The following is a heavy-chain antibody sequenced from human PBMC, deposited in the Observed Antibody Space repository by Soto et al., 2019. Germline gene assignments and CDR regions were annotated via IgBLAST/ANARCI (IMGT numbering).Heavy chain of an antibody. V-gene: IGHV1-69*06. CDR1: GDSLSTNP. CDR2: TGSGTGPG. D-gene: IGHD2-15*01. Sequence: SVKVSCKASGDSLSTNPISWVRQAPGQGLEWMGGTGSGTGPGNHAQKFQGRLTVTADKSTSTVYMELTNLSSEDTAVYYCARRHSGGFFRFFDSWGQGTLVTVSS. J-gene: IGHJ4*02. CDR3: ARRHSGGFFRFFDS.